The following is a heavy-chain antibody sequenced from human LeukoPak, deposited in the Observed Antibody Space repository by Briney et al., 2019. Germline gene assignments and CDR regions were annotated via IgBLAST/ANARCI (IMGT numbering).Heavy chain of an antibody. D-gene: IGHD2-15*01. V-gene: IGHV1-69*13. Sequence: ASVKVSCKASGGTFSSYAISWVRQAPGQGLEWMGGIIPIFGTANYAQKFQGRVTITADESTSTAYMELSSLRSEDTAVYYCAVAVAATRTYFDYWGQGTLVTVSS. CDR3: AVAVAATRTYFDY. CDR2: IIPIFGTA. CDR1: GGTFSSYA. J-gene: IGHJ4*02.